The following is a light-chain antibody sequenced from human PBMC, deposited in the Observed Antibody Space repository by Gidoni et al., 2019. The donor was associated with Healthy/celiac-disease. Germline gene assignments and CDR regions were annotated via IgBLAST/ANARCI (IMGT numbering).Light chain of an antibody. CDR2: DAS. CDR3: QQRSNWPLT. Sequence: EIVLTQSPATLSLSPGDRATLSCRASQSVSSYLSWYQQKPGQAPRLLIYDASNRSTGIPARFSGSGSWTDFTLTIRSLEPEDFAVYYCQQRSNWPLTFGGGTKVEIK. CDR1: QSVSSY. J-gene: IGKJ4*01. V-gene: IGKV3-11*01.